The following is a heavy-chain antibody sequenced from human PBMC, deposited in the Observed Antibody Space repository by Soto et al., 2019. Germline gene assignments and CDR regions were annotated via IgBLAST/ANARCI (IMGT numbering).Heavy chain of an antibody. D-gene: IGHD2-8*01. J-gene: IGHJ6*02. Sequence: ASVKVSCKASGYTFTSYYMHWVRQAPGQGLEWMGWISGYNGDANYAQRFQGRVSMTIDTSTTTAYMELRTLTPDDTAVYYCAKNGQPPYYYYGLDVWGQGTTVTVSS. CDR1: GYTFTSYY. V-gene: IGHV1-18*04. CDR3: AKNGQPPYYYYGLDV. CDR2: ISGYNGDA.